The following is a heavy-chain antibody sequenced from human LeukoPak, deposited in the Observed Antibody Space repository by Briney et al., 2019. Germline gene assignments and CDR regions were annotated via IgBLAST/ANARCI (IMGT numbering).Heavy chain of an antibody. Sequence: PGGSLRLSCRVSGLSFGDSAVTWVRQAPGKGLEWVGCTSRKVYRGSTDYAASVKDRFIISRDESKSIVYLQVDRLRTEDTGVYYCDMGDTNFDYWGQGTLVTVSS. CDR2: TSRKVYRGST. J-gene: IGHJ4*02. V-gene: IGHV3-49*04. CDR1: GLSFGDSA. CDR3: DMGDTNFDY. D-gene: IGHD5-12*01.